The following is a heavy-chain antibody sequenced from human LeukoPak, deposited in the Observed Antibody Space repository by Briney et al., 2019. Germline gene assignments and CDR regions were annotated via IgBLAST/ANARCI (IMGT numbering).Heavy chain of an antibody. D-gene: IGHD2-8*02. Sequence: TSETLSLTCTVSGGSISSYYWSWIRQPPGKGLEWIGYIYYSGSTNYNPSLESRVTLSGDTSKNQFSLKLYSVTAADTAVYYCAVWGHTGGFDYWGQGTLVTVSS. CDR2: IYYSGST. CDR3: AVWGHTGGFDY. V-gene: IGHV4-59*01. J-gene: IGHJ4*02. CDR1: GGSISSYY.